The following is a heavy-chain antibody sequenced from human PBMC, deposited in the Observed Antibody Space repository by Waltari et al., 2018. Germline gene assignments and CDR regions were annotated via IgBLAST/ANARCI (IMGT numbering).Heavy chain of an antibody. CDR1: GDSLRSYY. D-gene: IGHD3-22*01. V-gene: IGHV4-59*08. J-gene: IGHJ4*02. Sequence: QVQLQESGPGLVTPSETLYLTCTVSGDSLRSYYCSWIRQPPGKGLAWIGYVYYTGSTNYNPSLKSRVTISVDASKNQFSLKLSSMTAADTAMYYCARRRYYDSSGYYLDYWGQGTLVTVSS. CDR3: ARRRYYDSSGYYLDY. CDR2: VYYTGST.